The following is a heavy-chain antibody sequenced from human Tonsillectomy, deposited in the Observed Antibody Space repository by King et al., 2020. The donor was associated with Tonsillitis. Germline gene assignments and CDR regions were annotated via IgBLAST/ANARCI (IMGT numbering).Heavy chain of an antibody. Sequence: QLVQSGAEVKKPGASVKVSCKASGYTLTSYGISWVRQAPGQGLEWMGWISAYNGNTNYAQKLQGRVTMTTDTSTSTAYMELRSLRSDDTAVYYCARPRDYYGSGKDAFDIWGQGTMVTVSS. CDR3: ARPRDYYGSGKDAFDI. CDR1: GYTLTSYG. J-gene: IGHJ3*02. V-gene: IGHV1-18*01. CDR2: ISAYNGNT. D-gene: IGHD3-10*01.